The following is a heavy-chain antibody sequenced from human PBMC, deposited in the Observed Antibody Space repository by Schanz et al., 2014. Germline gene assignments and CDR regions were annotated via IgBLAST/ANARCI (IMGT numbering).Heavy chain of an antibody. D-gene: IGHD3-10*01. CDR2: ISASGGDT. Sequence: EVQLVESGGDLVQPGGSLRLSCAASEFTFSTDAMSWVRQAPGKGLEWLSVISASGGDTYYADSVKGRFTISRDNSKNLLYLQMNSLRAEDTAVYYCARPALWFGDNCFDPWGQGTLVTVSS. CDR1: EFTFSTDA. J-gene: IGHJ5*02. CDR3: ARPALWFGDNCFDP. V-gene: IGHV3-23*04.